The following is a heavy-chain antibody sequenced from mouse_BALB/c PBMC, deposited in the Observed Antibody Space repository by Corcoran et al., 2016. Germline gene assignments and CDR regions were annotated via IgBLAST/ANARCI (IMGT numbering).Heavy chain of an antibody. D-gene: IGHD2-1*01. CDR1: GYTFTTAG. CDR2: INTHSGVP. V-gene: IGHV9-4*02. CDR3: ARYGNYRYVDV. Sequence: QIQLVQSGPELKKPGETVRISCKASGYTFTTAGMQWVQKMPGKGLKWIGWINTHSGVPKYAEDFKGRFAFSLETSASTAYLQISNLKNEDTATYFCARYGNYRYVDVWGAGTTVTVSS. J-gene: IGHJ1*01.